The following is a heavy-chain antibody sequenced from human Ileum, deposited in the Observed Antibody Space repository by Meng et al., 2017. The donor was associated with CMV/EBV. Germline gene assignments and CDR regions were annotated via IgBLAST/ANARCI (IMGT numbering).Heavy chain of an antibody. CDR1: GLGVSDNY. D-gene: IGHD3-3*01. CDR3: AREQIGAWSGYLDY. V-gene: IGHV3-53*01. Sequence: GEPLQISCAVSGLGVSDNYMVWVRQSPGKGLEWVSTLYMGSAHYAASVEDRFFISRDNSKNMVFLQMNSLTTEDTAVNYCAREQIGAWSGYLDYWGQGSMVTVSS. CDR2: LYMGSA. J-gene: IGHJ4*02.